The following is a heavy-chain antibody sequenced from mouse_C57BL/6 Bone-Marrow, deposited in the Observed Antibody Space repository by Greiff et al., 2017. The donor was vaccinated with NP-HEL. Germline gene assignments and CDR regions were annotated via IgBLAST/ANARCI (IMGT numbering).Heavy chain of an antibody. CDR1: GFTFSDYY. CDR3: ARQDGYWRYYYAMDY. CDR2: ISNGGGST. D-gene: IGHD2-3*01. Sequence: EVQLVESGGGLVQPGGSLKLSCAASGFTFSDYYMYWVRQTPEKRLEWVAYISNGGGSTYYPDTVKGRFTISRDNAKNTLYLQMSRLKSEDTAMYYCARQDGYWRYYYAMDYWGQGTSVTVSS. V-gene: IGHV5-12*01. J-gene: IGHJ4*01.